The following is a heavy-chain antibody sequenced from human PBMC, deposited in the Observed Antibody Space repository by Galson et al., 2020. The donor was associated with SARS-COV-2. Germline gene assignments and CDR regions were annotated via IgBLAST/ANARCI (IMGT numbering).Heavy chain of an antibody. CDR1: GYSFTSYW. CDR3: ARIPYCGGDCYPFDY. J-gene: IGHJ4*02. V-gene: IGHV5-51*01. D-gene: IGHD2-21*02. CDR2: IYPGDSDT. Sequence: GESLKISCKGSGYSFTSYWIGWVRQMPGKGLEWMGIIYPGDSDTRYSPSFQGQFTISADKSISTAYLQWSSLKASDTAMYYCARIPYCGGDCYPFDYWGQGTLVTVSS.